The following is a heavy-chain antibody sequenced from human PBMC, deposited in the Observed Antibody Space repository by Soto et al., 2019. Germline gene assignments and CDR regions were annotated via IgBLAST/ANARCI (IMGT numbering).Heavy chain of an antibody. CDR2: IFSNDEK. D-gene: IGHD6-19*01. Sequence: QVTLKESGPVLVKPPETLTLTCTVSGFSLSNARMGVGWIRQPPGKALEWLAPIFSNDEKSYSTSPKRRLTISRDTSKRQLVLTMTTMAAVDTAPYYCALRIEVEGTGWFDPWGQGTLVTVSS. CDR1: GFSLSNARMG. CDR3: ALRIEVEGTGWFDP. J-gene: IGHJ5*02. V-gene: IGHV2-26*01.